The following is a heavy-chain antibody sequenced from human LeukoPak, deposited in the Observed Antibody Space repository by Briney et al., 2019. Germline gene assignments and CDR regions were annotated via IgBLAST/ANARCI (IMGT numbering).Heavy chain of an antibody. CDR2: ISAYNGNT. V-gene: IGHV1-18*01. J-gene: IGHJ4*02. D-gene: IGHD3-3*01. CDR1: GYTFTSYG. Sequence: ASVKVSCKASGYTFTSYGISWVRQASGQGLEWMGWISAYNGNTNYAQKLQGRVTMTTDTSTSTAYMELRSLRSDDTAVYYCARFEELRFLEWLLIDYWGQGTLVTVSS. CDR3: ARFEELRFLEWLLIDY.